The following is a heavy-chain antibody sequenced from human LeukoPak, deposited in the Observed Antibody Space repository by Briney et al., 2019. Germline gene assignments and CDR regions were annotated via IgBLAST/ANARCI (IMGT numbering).Heavy chain of an antibody. D-gene: IGHD6-19*01. CDR1: GFTFSSYA. Sequence: GGSLRLSCVASGFTFSSYAMSWVRQAPEKGLEYISSITSSSSDIYYADSVKGRFTISRDNAKNSLYLQMNSLRAEDTAVYYCAPPQIAVTGKWGQGTLVTVSS. V-gene: IGHV3-21*01. CDR3: APPQIAVTGK. J-gene: IGHJ4*02. CDR2: ITSSSSDI.